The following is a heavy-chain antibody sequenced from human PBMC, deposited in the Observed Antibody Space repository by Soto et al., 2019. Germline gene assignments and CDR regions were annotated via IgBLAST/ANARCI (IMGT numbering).Heavy chain of an antibody. CDR2: IYYSGST. CDR3: ARVYRSGFWSGYYTPGWFDP. CDR1: GGSISSGDYY. J-gene: IGHJ5*02. D-gene: IGHD3-3*01. Sequence: SETLSLTCTVSGGSISSGDYYWSWIRQPPGKGLEWIGYIYYSGSTYYHPSLKTRVTISVDTSKNQFSLKLSSVTAADTAVYYCARVYRSGFWSGYYTPGWFDPWGQVTLVTVSS. V-gene: IGHV4-30-4*01.